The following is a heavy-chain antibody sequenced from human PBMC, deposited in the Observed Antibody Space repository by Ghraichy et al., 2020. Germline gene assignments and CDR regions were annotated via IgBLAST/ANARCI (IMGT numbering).Heavy chain of an antibody. CDR2: MNPNSGNT. CDR1: GYTFTNYD. V-gene: IGHV1-8*03. Sequence: ASVKVSCKASGYTFTNYDINWVRQATGQGLEWMGWMNPNSGNTGYAQKFQGRVTITRDTSIGTAYMELSSLRSEDTAVYYCAIGRMDTAMNYYFDYWGQGTLVTVSS. J-gene: IGHJ4*02. CDR3: AIGRMDTAMNYYFDY. D-gene: IGHD5-18*01.